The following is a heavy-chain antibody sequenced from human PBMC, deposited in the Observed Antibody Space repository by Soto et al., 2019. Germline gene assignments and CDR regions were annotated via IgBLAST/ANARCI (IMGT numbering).Heavy chain of an antibody. D-gene: IGHD1-1*01. Sequence: GSLRLSCAASGFTFSSYAMCWVRQAPGKGLEWVSAISGSGGSTYYADSVKGRFTISRDNSKNTLYLQMNSLRAEDTAVYYCAKELARVEYYYYYMDVWGKGTTVTVSS. CDR1: GFTFSSYA. J-gene: IGHJ6*03. CDR3: AKELARVEYYYYYMDV. CDR2: ISGSGGST. V-gene: IGHV3-23*01.